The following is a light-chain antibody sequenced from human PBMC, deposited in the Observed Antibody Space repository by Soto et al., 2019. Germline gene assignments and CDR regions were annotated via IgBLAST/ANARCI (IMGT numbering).Light chain of an antibody. Sequence: IVLTQSPATLSVSPGETATLFCRASQSVNSNITWYQQKSGQGPRLLMYGGTIRATGTPARFSGDAYGTEFSLSISCLQSEDFAVYYWQQYNDWPLTSNFGQGTRLEI. J-gene: IGKJ5*01. CDR3: QQYNDWPLTSN. V-gene: IGKV3-15*01. CDR1: QSVNSN. CDR2: GGT.